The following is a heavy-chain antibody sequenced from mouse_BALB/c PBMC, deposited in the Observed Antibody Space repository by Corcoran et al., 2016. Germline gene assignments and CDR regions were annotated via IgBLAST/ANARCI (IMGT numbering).Heavy chain of an antibody. CDR1: GYSITSGYY. Sequence: DVQLQESGPGLVKPSKSLSLTCYVTGYSITSGYYWNWIRQFPGNRLEWMGYIIYDGSNNYNPSLKNRISITRDTSKNQFFLKLNSVTTEDTATYYCAIEGDGFAYWGQGTLVTVSA. CDR2: IIYDGSN. CDR3: AIEGDGFAY. D-gene: IGHD3-3*01. V-gene: IGHV3-6*02. J-gene: IGHJ3*01.